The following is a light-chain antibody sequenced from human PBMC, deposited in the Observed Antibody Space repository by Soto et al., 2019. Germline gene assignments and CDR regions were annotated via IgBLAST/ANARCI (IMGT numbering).Light chain of an antibody. V-gene: IGKV3-11*01. J-gene: IGKJ2*01. CDR3: QQYYRTPPT. CDR1: QSISSY. Sequence: EIVLTQSPATLSLSPGERATLSCRASQSISSYLGWYQQKPGQAPRLLIYDASNRATGIPARFSGSGSGTDFTLTISSLQAEDVAVYYCQQYYRTPPTFGQGTKLEIK. CDR2: DAS.